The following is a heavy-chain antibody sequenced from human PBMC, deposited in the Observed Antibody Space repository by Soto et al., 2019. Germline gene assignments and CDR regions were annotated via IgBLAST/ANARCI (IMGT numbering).Heavy chain of an antibody. D-gene: IGHD3-3*01. CDR3: ARGQGNYFWSPAGTPVDY. V-gene: IGHV1-2*02. CDR1: GYTFTGYY. Sequence: GASVKVSCKASGYTFTGYYMHWVRQAPGQGLEWMGWINPNSGGTNYAQKFQGRVTMTRDTSISTAYMELSRLRSDDTAVYYCARGQGNYFWSPAGTPVDYWGQGTLVTVSS. J-gene: IGHJ4*02. CDR2: INPNSGGT.